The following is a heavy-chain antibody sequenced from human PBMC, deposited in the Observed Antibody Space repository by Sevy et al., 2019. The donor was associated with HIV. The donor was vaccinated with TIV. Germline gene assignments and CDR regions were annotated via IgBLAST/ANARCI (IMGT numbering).Heavy chain of an antibody. CDR2: FFSSGST. CDR1: GFTVNDKY. CDR3: VSLFLSYRSGWSYFDY. V-gene: IGHV3-66*02. Sequence: GESLKISCAISGFTVNDKYIIWVRQAPGKGLEWVSVFFSSGSTYYADSAKGRFTISRDNSKNTVDLQMNSVRAEDTAVYFCVSLFLSYRSGWSYFDYWGQGTLVTVSS. J-gene: IGHJ4*02. D-gene: IGHD6-19*01.